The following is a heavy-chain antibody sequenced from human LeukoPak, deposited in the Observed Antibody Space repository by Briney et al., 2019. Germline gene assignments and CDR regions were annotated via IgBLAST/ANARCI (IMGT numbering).Heavy chain of an antibody. Sequence: GESLKISCKGSRYRFTNSWISWVRQMPGKGLEWMGRIDPSDSYTNYSPSFQGHVTMSADKSTSTVYLQWSSLKASDTAMYYCTRSLTTTVTTRFDPWGQGTLVTVSS. CDR3: TRSLTTTVTTRFDP. D-gene: IGHD4-17*01. J-gene: IGHJ5*02. CDR1: RYRFTNSW. CDR2: IDPSDSYT. V-gene: IGHV5-10-1*01.